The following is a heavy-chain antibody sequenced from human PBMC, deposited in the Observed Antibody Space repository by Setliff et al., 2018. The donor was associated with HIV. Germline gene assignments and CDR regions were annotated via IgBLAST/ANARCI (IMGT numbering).Heavy chain of an antibody. CDR1: GYTFTSYA. D-gene: IGHD3-16*02. V-gene: IGHV1-3*03. CDR3: ARAYYDSVWGSHRYRFYYFDY. J-gene: IGHJ4*02. CDR2: INTGNGDT. Sequence: ASVKVSCKASGYTFTSYAMHWVRQAPGQRLEWVGWINTGNGDTKYSQDFQGRVTISRDTSASTAHMELSSLRSEDTAVYYCARAYYDSVWGSHRYRFYYFDYWGQGSLVTAPQ.